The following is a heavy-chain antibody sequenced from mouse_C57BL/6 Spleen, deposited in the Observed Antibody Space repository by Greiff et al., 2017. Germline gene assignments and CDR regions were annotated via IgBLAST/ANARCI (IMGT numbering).Heavy chain of an antibody. CDR2: ISGGGGNT. Sequence: DVKLVESGGGLVKPGGSLKLSCAASGFTFSSYSMSWVRQTPGQRLEWVATISGGGGNTYYTDSVKGRFTISTDNAKNTLYLQISSLRSEDTALYYCARQGYEYSYAMDYWGQGTSVTVSS. D-gene: IGHD2-2*01. CDR3: ARQGYEYSYAMDY. J-gene: IGHJ4*01. CDR1: GFTFSSYS. V-gene: IGHV5-9*01.